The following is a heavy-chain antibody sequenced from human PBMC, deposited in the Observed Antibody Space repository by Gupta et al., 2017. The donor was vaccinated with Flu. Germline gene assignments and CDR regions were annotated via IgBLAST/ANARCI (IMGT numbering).Heavy chain of an antibody. CDR3: ARWGYCVDGGCNDNWFDP. CDR2: ISGSGHSP. J-gene: IGHJ5*02. V-gene: IGHV3-23*01. Sequence: GKGLEWVSSISGSGHSPYYADSVKGRFTISRDNSKNTLYLQMSSLRAEDTALYYCARWGYCVDGGCNDNWFDPWGQGTLVRVSS. D-gene: IGHD2-15*01.